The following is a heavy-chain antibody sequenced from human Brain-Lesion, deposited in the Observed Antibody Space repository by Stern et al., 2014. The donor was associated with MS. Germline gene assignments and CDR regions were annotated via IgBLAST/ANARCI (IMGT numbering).Heavy chain of an antibody. J-gene: IGHJ4*02. CDR2: MDSRGSI. V-gene: IGHV4-61*02. Sequence: VQLVESGPGLVKPSQTLSLTCTVSGGSISSGSYYWNWIRQPAGKGLEWIGRMDSRGSINYNPSLLSRVPIPGVTPQNPFSSKVIPVTAADTAVYYCARETGGYTYGDTDFFDFWGQGALVTVSS. CDR3: ARETGGYTYGDTDFFDF. CDR1: GGSISSGSYY. D-gene: IGHD5-18*01.